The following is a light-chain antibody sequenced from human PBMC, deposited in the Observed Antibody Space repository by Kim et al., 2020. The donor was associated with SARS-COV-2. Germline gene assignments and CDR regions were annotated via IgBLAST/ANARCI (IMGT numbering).Light chain of an antibody. CDR2: SYD. Sequence: TIACSGSASNIGTNSVNWYRHLPGAAPKLLIHSYDQRPSGVPDRFAGSKSGTSAALAISGLQSEDEADYCCAAWDDSLNGGIVFGGGTQLTVL. J-gene: IGLJ2*01. V-gene: IGLV1-44*01. CDR1: ASNIGTNS. CDR3: AAWDDSLNGGIV.